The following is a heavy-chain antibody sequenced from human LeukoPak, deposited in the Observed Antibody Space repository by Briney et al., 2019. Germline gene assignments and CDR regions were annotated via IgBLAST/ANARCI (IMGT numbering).Heavy chain of an antibody. CDR2: ISGSGGST. V-gene: IGHV3-23*01. CDR1: GFTFSSYA. J-gene: IGHJ4*02. D-gene: IGHD2-21*02. CDR3: AKDLVGSSVVVVTATYFDY. Sequence: PGGSLRLSCAASGFTFSSYAVSWVRQAPGKGLEWVSAISGSGGSTYYADSVKGRFTISRDNSKNTLYLQMNSLRAEDTAVYYCAKDLVGSSVVVVTATYFDYWGQGTLVTVSS.